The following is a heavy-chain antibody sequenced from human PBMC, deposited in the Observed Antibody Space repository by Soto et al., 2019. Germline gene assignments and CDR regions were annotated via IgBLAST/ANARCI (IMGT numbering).Heavy chain of an antibody. D-gene: IGHD3-16*02. CDR2: IYWDEDR. Sequence: QITLKESGPTLVKPTETLTLTCTFSGFSLSTRGVGVGWIRQPPGQALEWLAVIYWDEDRRYSPSLKSRLIITKETTKNQVFLIMTNMDPVDTATYYCAHLMITYGGVIGDDAFDMRGQGTLVTVSS. J-gene: IGHJ3*02. V-gene: IGHV2-5*02. CDR3: AHLMITYGGVIGDDAFDM. CDR1: GFSLSTRGVG.